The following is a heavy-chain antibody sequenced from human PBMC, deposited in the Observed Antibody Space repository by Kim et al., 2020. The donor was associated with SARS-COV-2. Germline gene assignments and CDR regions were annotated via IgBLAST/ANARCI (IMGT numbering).Heavy chain of an antibody. V-gene: IGHV4-59*01. J-gene: IGHJ5*02. D-gene: IGHD2-15*01. Sequence: SETLSLTCTVSGGSISSYYWSWIRQPPGKGLEWIGYIYYSGSTKYNPSHKSRVTISLDTSKNQFSLKLSSVTAADTAVYYCTRDRLFGGWFDPWGQGALVTVSS. CDR1: GGSISSYY. CDR3: TRDRLFGGWFDP. CDR2: IYYSGST.